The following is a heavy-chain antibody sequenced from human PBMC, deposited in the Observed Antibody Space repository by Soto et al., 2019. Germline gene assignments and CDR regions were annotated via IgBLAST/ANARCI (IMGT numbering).Heavy chain of an antibody. J-gene: IGHJ4*02. Sequence: QLQLQESGPGLVKPSETLSLTCTVSGGSISSSSYYWGWIRQPPGKGLEWIGSIYYSGSTYYNPSLDSRVTISVDTSKNQFSLKLSSVTAADTAVYYCARRTYYYGSGSSPFDYWGQGTLVTVSS. CDR2: IYYSGST. CDR3: ARRTYYYGSGSSPFDY. CDR1: GGSISSSSYY. D-gene: IGHD3-10*01. V-gene: IGHV4-39*01.